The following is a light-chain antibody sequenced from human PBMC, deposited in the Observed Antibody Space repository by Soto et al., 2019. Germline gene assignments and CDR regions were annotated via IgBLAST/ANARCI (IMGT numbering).Light chain of an antibody. CDR2: EGD. Sequence: QSVLTQPASVSGSPGQSITISCSGTSSDVGSSNLVSWYQQHPGKAPKLIIFEGDRRPSGVSGRFSGSKSGNTASLTISGLQADDEANYCCCSFARSTTFYVFGTGTKVTDL. J-gene: IGLJ1*01. CDR3: CSFARSTTFYV. CDR1: SSDVGSSNL. V-gene: IGLV2-23*01.